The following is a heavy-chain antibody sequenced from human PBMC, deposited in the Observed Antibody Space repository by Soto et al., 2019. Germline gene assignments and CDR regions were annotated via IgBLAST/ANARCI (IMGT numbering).Heavy chain of an antibody. D-gene: IGHD6-13*01. Sequence: GGSLRLSCAASGFTFSSYAMSWVRQAPGKGLEWVSAISGSGGSTYYADSVKGRFTISRDNSKNTLYLQMNSLRAEDTAVYYCAKSLGTKDSSSWYSYYYGMDVWGQGTTVTVSS. CDR3: AKSLGTKDSSSWYSYYYGMDV. V-gene: IGHV3-23*01. CDR2: ISGSGGST. CDR1: GFTFSSYA. J-gene: IGHJ6*02.